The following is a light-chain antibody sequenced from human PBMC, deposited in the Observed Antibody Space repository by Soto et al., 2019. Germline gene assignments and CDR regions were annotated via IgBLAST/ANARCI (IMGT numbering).Light chain of an antibody. Sequence: EIVMTQSPATLSVSPGERATLSCRASQSVSGNLAWYQQKPGQAPRLLIYGASTRATGIPARFSGSGSGTEVTLTISSLQSEDFAVYYCQQYNNWPRTFGQGTKLEIK. J-gene: IGKJ2*01. V-gene: IGKV3-15*01. CDR1: QSVSGN. CDR2: GAS. CDR3: QQYNNWPRT.